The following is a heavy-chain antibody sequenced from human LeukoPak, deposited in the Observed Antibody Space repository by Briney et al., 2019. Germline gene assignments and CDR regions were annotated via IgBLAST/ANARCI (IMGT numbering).Heavy chain of an antibody. CDR2: IYPGDSDT. J-gene: IGHJ3*02. CDR1: GYSFTSYW. CDR3: ARPDPPLGEQWLVLGAFDI. D-gene: IGHD6-19*01. Sequence: PGESLKISCKGSGYSFTSYWIGWVRQMPGKGLEWMGIIYPGDSDTRYSPSFQGQVTISADKSISTACLQWSSLKASDTAMYYCARPDPPLGEQWLVLGAFDIWGQGTMVTVSS. V-gene: IGHV5-51*01.